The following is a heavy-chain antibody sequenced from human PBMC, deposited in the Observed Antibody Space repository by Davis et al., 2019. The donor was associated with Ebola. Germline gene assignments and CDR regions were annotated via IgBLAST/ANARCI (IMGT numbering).Heavy chain of an antibody. D-gene: IGHD6-19*01. CDR1: GYTFTSYD. J-gene: IGHJ4*02. CDR2: MNPNSGNT. Sequence: AASVKVSCKASGYTFTSYDINWERQATGQGLEWMGWMNPNSGNTGYAQKFQGRVTMTRNTSMSTAYMELSSLRSEDTAVYYCARGDSSGWYDFDYWGQGTLVTVSS. V-gene: IGHV1-8*01. CDR3: ARGDSSGWYDFDY.